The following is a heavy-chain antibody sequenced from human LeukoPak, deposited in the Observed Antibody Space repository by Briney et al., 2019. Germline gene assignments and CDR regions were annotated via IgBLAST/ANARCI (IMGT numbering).Heavy chain of an antibody. CDR1: GFTFSSYW. V-gene: IGHV3-74*01. D-gene: IGHD3-22*01. Sequence: GGSLRLSCAASGFTFSSYWMHLVRQAPGKGLVWVSRINSGGSSTTYADSVKGRFTISRDNAKNTLNLQMNSLRVEDTAVYYCAREGGYYDSSGYAPNSDYWGQGTLVTVSS. J-gene: IGHJ4*02. CDR3: AREGGYYDSSGYAPNSDY. CDR2: INSGGSST.